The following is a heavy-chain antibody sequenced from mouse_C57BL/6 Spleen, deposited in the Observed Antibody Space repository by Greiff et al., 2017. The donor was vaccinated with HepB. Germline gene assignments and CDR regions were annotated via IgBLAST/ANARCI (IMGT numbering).Heavy chain of an antibody. CDR2: SRNKANDYTT. CDR3: ARVDYDYDGAMDY. CDR1: GFTFSDFY. Sequence: EVQGVESGGGLVQSGRSLRLSCATSGFTFSDFYMEWVRQAPGKGLEWIAASRNKANDYTTEYSASVKGRFIVSRDTSQSILYLQMNALRAEDTAIYYCARVDYDYDGAMDYWGQGTSVTVSS. D-gene: IGHD2-4*01. J-gene: IGHJ4*01. V-gene: IGHV7-1*01.